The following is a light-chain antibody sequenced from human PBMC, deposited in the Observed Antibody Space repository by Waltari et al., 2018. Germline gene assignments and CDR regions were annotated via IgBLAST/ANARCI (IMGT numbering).Light chain of an antibody. J-gene: IGLJ2*01. Sequence: QSVLTQPPSVSGAPGQRVVISCTGTSSNIGARYHVNWYQQLPHTAPKLLVFRANGRPSVFPDRVAASKSGTTASLAIAGLQAEDEADDYCQSYDRSLSGSRFFGGGTKVIVL. CDR2: RAN. CDR1: SSNIGARYH. V-gene: IGLV1-40*01. CDR3: QSYDRSLSGSRF.